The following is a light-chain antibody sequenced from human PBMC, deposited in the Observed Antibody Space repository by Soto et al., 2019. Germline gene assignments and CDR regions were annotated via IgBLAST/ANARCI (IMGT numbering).Light chain of an antibody. Sequence: QSALTQPGSVSGSPGQSITISCTGTSSDVGGYNYVSWYQQHPGKAPKLMIYAVTDRPSGVSSRFSGSKSANTASLTISGLQAEDEADYYCSSYTSSSTLFGTGTKVTVL. V-gene: IGLV2-14*01. CDR3: SSYTSSSTL. J-gene: IGLJ1*01. CDR1: SSDVGGYNY. CDR2: AVT.